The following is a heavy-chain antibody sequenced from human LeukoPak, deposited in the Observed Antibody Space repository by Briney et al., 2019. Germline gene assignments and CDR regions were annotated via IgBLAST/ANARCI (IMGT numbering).Heavy chain of an antibody. CDR2: IFYSGNT. CDR3: ARGAPLRGRYFDWLFLY. D-gene: IGHD3-9*01. Sequence: SETLSLTCTVSGGSISSYYWNWIRQPPGKGLEWIGYIFYSGNTKYNPSLRSRVSISVDTSKNQFSLKLSSVTAADTAVYYCARGAPLRGRYFDWLFLYWGQGTLVTVSS. CDR1: GGSISSYY. V-gene: IGHV4-59*01. J-gene: IGHJ4*02.